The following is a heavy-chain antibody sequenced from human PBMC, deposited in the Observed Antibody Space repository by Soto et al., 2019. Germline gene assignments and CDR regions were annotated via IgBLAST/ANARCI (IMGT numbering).Heavy chain of an antibody. CDR3: ARDTPGDPEYFQH. J-gene: IGHJ1*01. Sequence: GGSLRLSCAASGFTFSSYGMHWVRQAPGKGLEWVAVIWYDGSNKYYADSVKGRFTISRDNSKNTLYLQMNSLRAEDTAVYYCARDTPGDPEYFQHWGQGTLVTVSS. D-gene: IGHD3-16*01. CDR2: IWYDGSNK. V-gene: IGHV3-33*01. CDR1: GFTFSSYG.